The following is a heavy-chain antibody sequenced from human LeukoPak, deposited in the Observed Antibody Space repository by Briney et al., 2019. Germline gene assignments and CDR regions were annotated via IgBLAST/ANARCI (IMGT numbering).Heavy chain of an antibody. Sequence: SETLSLTCAVSGYSISSGYYWGWIRPPPGKGLEWIGMIYHSGSTYYNPSLKSRVTISVDTSKNQFSLKLSSVTAADTAVYYCAREVAAAGREVDYWGQGTLVTVSS. V-gene: IGHV4-38-2*02. CDR1: GYSISSGYY. CDR2: IYHSGST. D-gene: IGHD6-13*01. J-gene: IGHJ4*02. CDR3: AREVAAAGREVDY.